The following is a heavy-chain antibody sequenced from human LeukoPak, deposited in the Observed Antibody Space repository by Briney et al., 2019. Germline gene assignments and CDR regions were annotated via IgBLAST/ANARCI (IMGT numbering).Heavy chain of an antibody. J-gene: IGHJ4*02. CDR3: TTDRLSYSGYDDQWANFDY. D-gene: IGHD5-12*01. Sequence: GGSLRVSSAAPGFTFSNAWMSWVRQAPGKGLEWVARIKSKTDGGTTDYAAPVKGRFTISRDDSKNTLYLQMNSLKTEDTAVYYCTTDRLSYSGYDDQWANFDYWGQGTLVTVSS. V-gene: IGHV3-15*01. CDR1: GFTFSNAW. CDR2: IKSKTDGGTT.